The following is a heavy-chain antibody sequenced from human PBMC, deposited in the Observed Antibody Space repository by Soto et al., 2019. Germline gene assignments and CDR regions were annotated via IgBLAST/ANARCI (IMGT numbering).Heavy chain of an antibody. D-gene: IGHD3-16*01. J-gene: IGHJ6*02. V-gene: IGHV1-69*06. CDR2: IVPRFGSP. CDR3: SRCRIHLRMGKDSFNGMDV. CDR1: GGTFSDFA. Sequence: QVQLVQSGAEMRKPGSSLRVSCKASGGTFSDFAFSWVRQAPGQGLEWMGGIVPRFGSPNYAQKFGGRVTISADTSDNAIYMEVSSMSFEGADVYFWSRCRIHLRMGKDSFNGMDVCGQCSTIPAS.